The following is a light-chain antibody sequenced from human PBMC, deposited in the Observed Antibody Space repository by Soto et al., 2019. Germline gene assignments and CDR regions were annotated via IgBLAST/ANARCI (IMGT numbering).Light chain of an antibody. Sequence: MLTQSPATLSLSPGDRATLSCRASQSVSIYLAWYQQRPRQAPRLLIYDASNRATGIPARFSGSGSGTDFTLTISSLEPEDFAVYYCQERSNWPPITFGQGRRLDIK. CDR2: DAS. V-gene: IGKV3-11*01. CDR3: QERSNWPPIT. J-gene: IGKJ5*01. CDR1: QSVSIY.